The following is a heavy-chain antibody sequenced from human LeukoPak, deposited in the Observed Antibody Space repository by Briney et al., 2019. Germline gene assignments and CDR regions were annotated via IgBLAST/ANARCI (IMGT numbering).Heavy chain of an antibody. J-gene: IGHJ4*02. CDR1: GLTFGSHG. D-gene: IGHD3-3*01. V-gene: IGHV3-30*02. CDR2: IKYDGSKT. CDR3: AKDTIFTVDPFDY. Sequence: TGGSLRLSCVVSGLTFGSHGMHWVRQPPGKGLEWLAFIKYDGSKTDYEDSVKGRFTVSRDNSKNTLYLEMNSLRAEDTAVYYCAKDTIFTVDPFDYWGQGTLVTVSS.